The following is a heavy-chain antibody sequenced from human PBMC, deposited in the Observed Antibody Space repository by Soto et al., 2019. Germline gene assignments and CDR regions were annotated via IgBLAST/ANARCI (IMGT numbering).Heavy chain of an antibody. V-gene: IGHV1-69*13. Sequence: GASVKVSCKASGGTFSSYAISWVRQAPGQGLEWMGGIIPIFGTANYAQKFQGRVTITADESTSTAYMELSSLRSEDTAVYYCAMYYYDSSGYKAGFDYWGQGTLVTVSS. J-gene: IGHJ4*02. CDR1: GGTFSSYA. CDR3: AMYYYDSSGYKAGFDY. D-gene: IGHD3-22*01. CDR2: IIPIFGTA.